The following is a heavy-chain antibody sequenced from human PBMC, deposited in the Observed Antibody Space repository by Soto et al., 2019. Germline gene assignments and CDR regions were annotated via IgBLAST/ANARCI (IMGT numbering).Heavy chain of an antibody. CDR3: AKDLSPSSSSWPMSVMDY. J-gene: IGHJ4*02. Sequence: GGSLRLSCAASGFTFSSYGMHWVRQAPGKGLEWVAVISYDGSNKYYADSVKGRFTISRDNSKNTLYLQMNSLRAEDTAVYYCAKDLSPSSSSWPMSVMDYWGQGTLVTVSS. CDR2: ISYDGSNK. V-gene: IGHV3-30*18. D-gene: IGHD6-13*01. CDR1: GFTFSSYG.